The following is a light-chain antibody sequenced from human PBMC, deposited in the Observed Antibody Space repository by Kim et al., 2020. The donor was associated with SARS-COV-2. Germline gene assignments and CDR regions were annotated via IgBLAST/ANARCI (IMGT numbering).Light chain of an antibody. CDR2: AND. CDR3: ATWDDSLPGVL. CDR1: TSNIGRNA. J-gene: IGLJ2*01. V-gene: IGLV1-44*01. Sequence: GQRVIISGSGSTSNIGRNAVYWYQQLPGTAPKLLIYANDRRPSGVPDRFSGSKSGTSASLAISGLQSGDEATYSCATWDDSLPGVLFGGGTQLTVL.